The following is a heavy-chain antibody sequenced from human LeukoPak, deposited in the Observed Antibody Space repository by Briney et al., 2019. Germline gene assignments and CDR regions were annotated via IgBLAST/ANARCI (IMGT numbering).Heavy chain of an antibody. Sequence: SETLSLTCTVSGGSISSSSDYWGWIRQPPGKGLEWIGTIHYSGSTYYNLSLKSRVTISVDTSKNQFSLKLSSVTAADTAVYYCARHGSVSSSWYVRAPNFDYWGQGTLVTVSS. J-gene: IGHJ4*02. D-gene: IGHD6-13*01. V-gene: IGHV4-39*01. CDR2: IHYSGST. CDR3: ARHGSVSSSWYVRAPNFDY. CDR1: GGSISSSSDY.